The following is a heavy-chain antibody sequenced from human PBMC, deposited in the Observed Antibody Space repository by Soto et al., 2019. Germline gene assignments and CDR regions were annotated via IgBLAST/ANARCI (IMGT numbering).Heavy chain of an antibody. J-gene: IGHJ4*02. CDR2: INAGNGNT. CDR3: ARGKTTRIHDY. CDR1: GYTFTAYY. V-gene: IGHV1-3*01. Sequence: ASVKVSCKASGYTFTAYYLHWVRQAPGQRLEWMGWINAGNGNTKYSQKFQGRVTITRDTSASTAYKELSSLRSEGTAVYYCARGKTTRIHDYWRQGTLVTVSS.